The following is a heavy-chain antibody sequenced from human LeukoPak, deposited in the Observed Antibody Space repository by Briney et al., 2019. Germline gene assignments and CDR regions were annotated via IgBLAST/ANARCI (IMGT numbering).Heavy chain of an antibody. V-gene: IGHV4-39*02. CDR2: IYYSGST. CDR1: GGSISSSSYY. CDR3: AGEEGNSSPP. Sequence: SETLSLTCTVSGGSISSSSYYWGWIRQPPGKGLEWIGSIYYSGSTYYNPSLKSRVTISVDTSKNQFSLKLTSVTAADTAVYYCAGEEGNSSPPWGQGTLVTVSS. J-gene: IGHJ5*02. D-gene: IGHD6-6*01.